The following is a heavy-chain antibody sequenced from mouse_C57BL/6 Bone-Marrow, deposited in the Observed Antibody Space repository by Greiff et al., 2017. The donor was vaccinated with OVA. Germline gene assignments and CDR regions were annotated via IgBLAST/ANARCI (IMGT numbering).Heavy chain of an antibody. V-gene: IGHV1-4*01. D-gene: IGHD3-1*01. Sequence: QVQLQQSGAELARPGASVKMSCKASGYTFTSYTMHWVKQRPGQGLEWIGYINPSSGYTKYNQKFKDKATLTADKSSSTAYMQLSSLTSEESAVYYCARSGPWYFDVWGTGTTVTVSS. J-gene: IGHJ1*03. CDR2: INPSSGYT. CDR1: GYTFTSYT. CDR3: ARSGPWYFDV.